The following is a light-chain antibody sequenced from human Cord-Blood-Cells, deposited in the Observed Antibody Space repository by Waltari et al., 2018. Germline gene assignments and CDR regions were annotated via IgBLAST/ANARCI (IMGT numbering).Light chain of an antibody. CDR2: GGS. CDR3: QQYNNWPPYT. CDR1: PSVSSN. Sequence: DIVMTQSPATLSVSPGERATLSCRASPSVSSNLAWYQEKPGQAPTLRIYGGSTRATGIPARFSGSGSETEFTLTSSSLQSEDSAVYYCQQYNNWPPYTFGQGTKLEIK. J-gene: IGKJ2*01. V-gene: IGKV3-15*01.